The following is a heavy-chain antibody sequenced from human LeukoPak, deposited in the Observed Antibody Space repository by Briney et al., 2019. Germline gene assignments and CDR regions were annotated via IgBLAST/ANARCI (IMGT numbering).Heavy chain of an antibody. Sequence: GGSLRLSCAASGFTFSDHYMDWVRQSPGKGLEWVGRTRNRARSYSTEYAASVEGRFTISRDDSKNSLYLQMNSLKIEDAAVYYCARVSTGQAYYYYMDVWGKGTTVTVSS. CDR1: GFTFSDHY. CDR3: ARVSTGQAYYYYMDV. CDR2: TRNRARSYST. J-gene: IGHJ6*03. V-gene: IGHV3-72*01.